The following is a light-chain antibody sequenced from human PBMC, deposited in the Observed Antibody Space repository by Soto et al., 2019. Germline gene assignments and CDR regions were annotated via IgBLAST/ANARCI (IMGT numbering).Light chain of an antibody. CDR3: NSYTSNNTYV. V-gene: IGLV2-14*03. J-gene: IGLJ1*01. Sequence: QSALTXPASVSGSPGQAXTXXXSXXXXXVGAFNYVSWYQQHPGKAPKLMIYDVSNRPSGVSNRFSGSKSGNTASLTISGLRAEDEADYYCNSYTSNNTYVFGTGTKLTVL. CDR2: DVS. CDR1: XXXVGAFNY.